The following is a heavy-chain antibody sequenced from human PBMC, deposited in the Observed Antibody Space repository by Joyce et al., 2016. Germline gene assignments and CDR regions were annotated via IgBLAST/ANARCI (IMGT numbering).Heavy chain of an antibody. CDR3: ARRELLSLGVLRGSNLDWYFDL. V-gene: IGHV4-39*01. Sequence: QMQLQESGPGLVKPSETLSLTCTVSGGSISSSTYYWGWIRQPPGKGLEWVGNLYYSGSTYSHPALSSRVTISVDTSKNQFSLKLSSVTAADTAVYFCARRELLSLGVLRGSNLDWYFDLWGRGTLVSVSS. J-gene: IGHJ2*01. CDR2: LYYSGST. D-gene: IGHD2/OR15-2a*01. CDR1: GGSISSSTYY.